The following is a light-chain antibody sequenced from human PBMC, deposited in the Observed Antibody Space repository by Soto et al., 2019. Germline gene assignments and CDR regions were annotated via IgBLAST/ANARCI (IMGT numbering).Light chain of an antibody. Sequence: EIVMTQSPATLSVSPGERATLSCRASQSVSRSYLARYPQKPGQAPRLLIHGASSRATGIPDRFSGSGSGTDFTLSISRLEPEDFAVYYCQHYGSRWTFGQGTTVDIK. V-gene: IGKV3-20*01. CDR3: QHYGSRWT. J-gene: IGKJ1*01. CDR1: QSVSRSY. CDR2: GAS.